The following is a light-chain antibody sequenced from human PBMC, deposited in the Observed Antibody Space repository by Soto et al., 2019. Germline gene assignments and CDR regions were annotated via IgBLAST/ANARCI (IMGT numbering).Light chain of an antibody. Sequence: QSALTQPASVSGSPGQSITISCTGTRKDVGNYNLVSWYQQHPGKAPKLVIYEASKRPSGVSNRFSASKSGNTASLTISGLHDEVEADYYCCSYAGSTTFYVFGNGTKVXVL. J-gene: IGLJ1*01. CDR2: EAS. CDR1: RKDVGNYNL. V-gene: IGLV2-23*01. CDR3: CSYAGSTTFYV.